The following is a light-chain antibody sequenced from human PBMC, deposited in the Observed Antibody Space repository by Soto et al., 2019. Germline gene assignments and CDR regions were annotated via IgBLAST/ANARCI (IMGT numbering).Light chain of an antibody. Sequence: DIKMTQSPSSLSASVGDSVTLTCQASEDVSDYVNWYQQKPGRAPKLLIYDASKLETGVPSRFSGSGSGTDFSFTIRDLQPEDFAPYYCQLYKNVILPFGGGTRVDI. CDR3: QLYKNVILP. V-gene: IGKV1-33*01. CDR2: DAS. J-gene: IGKJ4*01. CDR1: EDVSDY.